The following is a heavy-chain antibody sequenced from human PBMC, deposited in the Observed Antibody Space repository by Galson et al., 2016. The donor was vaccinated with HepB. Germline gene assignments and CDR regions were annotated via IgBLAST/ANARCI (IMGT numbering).Heavy chain of an antibody. J-gene: IGHJ5*02. CDR3: TSVKWGCSGNSCVFDP. V-gene: IGHV4-4*02. CDR2: ISPSGSL. Sequence: SETLSLTFTVSGGSINSPHWWTWVRQSPVKGLEWIGEISPSGSLNYNPSLNSRVSMSLDKSRNYFSVKLTSVTAADTAIYYCTSVKWGCSGNSCVFDPWGQGTLVTVSS. CDR1: GGSINSPHW. D-gene: IGHD2-2*01.